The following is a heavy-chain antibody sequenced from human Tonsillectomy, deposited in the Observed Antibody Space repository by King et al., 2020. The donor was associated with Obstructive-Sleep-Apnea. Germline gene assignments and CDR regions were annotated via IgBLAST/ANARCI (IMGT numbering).Heavy chain of an antibody. D-gene: IGHD6-13*01. CDR2: IDPSDSYT. CDR1: GYSFTSYW. J-gene: IGHJ4*02. Sequence: EVQVVQSGAEVKKPEESLRISCKTSGYSFTSYWISWVRQMPGKGLEWMGRIDPSDSYTKYSPSFQGPGTISAAKSITTDHLQWSSLKASDRAMCYCARHGGSWYYFDYWGRGALVAVRS. V-gene: IGHV5-10-1*03. CDR3: ARHGGSWYYFDY.